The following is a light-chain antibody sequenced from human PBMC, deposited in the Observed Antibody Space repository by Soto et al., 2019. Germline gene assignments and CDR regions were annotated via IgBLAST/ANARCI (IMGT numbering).Light chain of an antibody. J-gene: IGKJ2*01. CDR3: MQALQTPYT. CDR2: LGS. CDR1: QSLLHSNGYKY. Sequence: DIVMTQSPLSLPVTPGEPASISCRSSQSLLHSNGYKYLDWYLQKPGQSPQLLIYLGSNRASGVPDRFSGSGSGTDFTLKISRVEADDVGVYYCMQALQTPYTFGQGTKLEIK. V-gene: IGKV2-28*01.